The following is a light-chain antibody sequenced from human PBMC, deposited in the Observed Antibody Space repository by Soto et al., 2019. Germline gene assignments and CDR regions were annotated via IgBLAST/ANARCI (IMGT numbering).Light chain of an antibody. Sequence: EIVMTQSPATLSVSPGERATLSCRASQSVSSNLAWYQQKPGKAPRLLIYGASIRATGIPARFSGSGSGTEFTLTISSLQSEDFAVYYCQQYNNWLALTFGGGTKVEIK. CDR2: GAS. V-gene: IGKV3D-15*01. CDR1: QSVSSN. J-gene: IGKJ4*01. CDR3: QQYNNWLALT.